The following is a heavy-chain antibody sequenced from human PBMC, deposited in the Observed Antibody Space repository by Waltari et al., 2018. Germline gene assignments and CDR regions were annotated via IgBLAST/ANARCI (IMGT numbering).Heavy chain of an antibody. CDR3: ARDEVAVAQFDAFDI. D-gene: IGHD6-19*01. V-gene: IGHV1-69*12. Sequence: QVQLVQSGAEVKKPGSSVKVSCKDSGGTFSSYAIRWVRQAPGQGLEWMGGLIPIFGPANDAQKFQGRVTITAEESTSTAYMELSSLRSEDTAVYYCARDEVAVAQFDAFDIWGQGTMVTVSS. CDR2: LIPIFGPA. J-gene: IGHJ3*02. CDR1: GGTFSSYA.